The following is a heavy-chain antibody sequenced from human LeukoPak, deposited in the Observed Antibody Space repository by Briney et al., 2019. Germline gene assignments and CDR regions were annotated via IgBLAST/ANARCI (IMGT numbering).Heavy chain of an antibody. CDR1: GGSISSSSYY. CDR2: IYYTGSP. D-gene: IGHD3-3*01. Sequence: SETLSLTCTVSGGSISSSSYYWAWIRQPPGKGLEWIGSIYYTGSPNYNPSLKSRVTISVDTSKNQFSLKLSSVTAADTAVYYCARGGPYYDFWSGYLRTHSFDYWGQGTLVTVSS. CDR3: ARGGPYYDFWSGYLRTHSFDY. J-gene: IGHJ4*02. V-gene: IGHV4-39*07.